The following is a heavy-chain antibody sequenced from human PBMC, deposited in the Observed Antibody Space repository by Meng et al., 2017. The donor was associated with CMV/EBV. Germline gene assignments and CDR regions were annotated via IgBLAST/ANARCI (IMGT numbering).Heavy chain of an antibody. CDR2: INLWNGKI. CDR1: GYTFNKHG. V-gene: IGHV1-18*01. Sequence: ASVKVSCKASGYTFNKHGINWVRQAPGQGLEWMGWINLWNGKIEPAQKFQGRITLTTDASTSTVYMELRSLTSDDTAVYYCAKDLFSPGGNSCFDHWGQGTLVTVSS. CDR3: AKDLFSPGGNSCFDH. J-gene: IGHJ4*02. D-gene: IGHD3-16*01.